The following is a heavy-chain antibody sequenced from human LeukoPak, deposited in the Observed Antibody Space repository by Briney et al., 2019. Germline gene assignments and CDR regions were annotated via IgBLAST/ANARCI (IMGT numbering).Heavy chain of an antibody. CDR2: ILYSGST. CDR1: GDSISRSPYY. CDR3: ARHGRGSPRDYYYYFMDV. V-gene: IGHV4-39*01. Sequence: SETLSLTCTVSGDSISRSPYYWGWIRQPPGKGLEWIATILYSGSTYYNPSLNSRVTISVDTSKNQFSLKLSSVTAADTAVYYCARHGRGSPRDYYYYFMDVWGKGTTVTLSS. J-gene: IGHJ6*03.